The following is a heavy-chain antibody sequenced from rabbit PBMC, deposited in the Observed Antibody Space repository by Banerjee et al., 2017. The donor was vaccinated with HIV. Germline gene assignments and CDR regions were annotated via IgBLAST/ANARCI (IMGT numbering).Heavy chain of an antibody. CDR2: VSTYSGNT. D-gene: IGHD7-1*01. CDR3: ARGTTYVYPGYGYFDL. CDR1: GFSFSSSYW. Sequence: QSLEESGGDLVKPGASLTLTCTASGFSFSSSYWICWVRQAPGKGLEWIGCVSTYSGNTFYASWAKGRFTISKTSSTTVTLQMTSLTVADTATYFCARGTTYVYPGYGYFDLWGPGTLVTVS. V-gene: IGHV1S40*01. J-gene: IGHJ4*01.